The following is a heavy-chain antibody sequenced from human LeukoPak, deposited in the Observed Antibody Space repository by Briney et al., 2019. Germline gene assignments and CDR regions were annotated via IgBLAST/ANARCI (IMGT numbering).Heavy chain of an antibody. Sequence: GGSLRLSCAASGFTFSNYSMNWVRQAPGKGLEWVSYISSGSITIYYADSVKGRFTISRDNSKNTLYLQINSLRVEDTAVYYCARDQLGAVLYFDYWGQGTLVTVSS. D-gene: IGHD1-1*01. V-gene: IGHV3-48*01. CDR1: GFTFSNYS. J-gene: IGHJ4*02. CDR2: ISSGSITI. CDR3: ARDQLGAVLYFDY.